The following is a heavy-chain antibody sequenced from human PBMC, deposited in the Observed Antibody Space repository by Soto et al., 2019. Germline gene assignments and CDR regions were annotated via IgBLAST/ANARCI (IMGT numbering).Heavy chain of an antibody. CDR2: IKPYNGNS. V-gene: IGHV1-8*01. Sequence: QVQLVQSGAEVKKPGASVKISCKTSGYTFTSYDISWLRQATGQGPEWMGWIKPYNGNSGFAEKFQGRLTLTRNTSITTVYMEMTSLTSEDTAVYYCARGLSVAGTCYALTVDVWGQGTRVTVTS. D-gene: IGHD6-13*01. CDR3: ARGLSVAGTCYALTVDV. J-gene: IGHJ3*01. CDR1: GYTFTSYD.